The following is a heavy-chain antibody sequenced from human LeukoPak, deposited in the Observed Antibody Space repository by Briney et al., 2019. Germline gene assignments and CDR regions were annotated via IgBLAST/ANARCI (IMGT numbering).Heavy chain of an antibody. CDR2: ISSSGSTI. CDR1: VFTLSDCY. CDR3: ARGGRVHYYYMDV. J-gene: IGHJ6*03. Sequence: PGGSLRLSCAASVFTLSDCYRSWIRQATGKGVEWVSYISSSGSTIYYADSVKSRFTISRDNAKTSLYLQMNRLRAEDTAVYYCARGGRVHYYYMDVWGKGTTVTVSS. D-gene: IGHD1-1*01. V-gene: IGHV3-11*01.